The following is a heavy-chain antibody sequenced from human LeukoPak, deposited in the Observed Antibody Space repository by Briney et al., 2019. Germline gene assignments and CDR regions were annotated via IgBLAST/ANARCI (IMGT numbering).Heavy chain of an antibody. V-gene: IGHV3-33*01. D-gene: IGHD3-3*01. CDR2: IWYDGSKK. CDR3: ARVYDFWSGYPYSYGMDV. CDR1: GFTFSSYG. J-gene: IGHJ6*02. Sequence: PGGSLRLSCAASGFTFSSYGMRWGRQAPGKGGEGGVVIWYDGSKKYYADSVKGRVTISRDNSKNTLCLQMNSLRAEDTAVYNCARVYDFWSGYPYSYGMDVWGQGTTVTVSS.